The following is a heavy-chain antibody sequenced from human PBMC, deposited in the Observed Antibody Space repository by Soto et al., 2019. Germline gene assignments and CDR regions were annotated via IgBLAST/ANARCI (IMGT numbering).Heavy chain of an antibody. V-gene: IGHV3-23*01. CDR3: VKDEGMVYSNPFGY. CDR1: GFTFSSYA. J-gene: IGHJ4*02. CDR2: ISGSGGST. D-gene: IGHD4-4*01. Sequence: HPGGSLRLSCAASGFTFSSYAMSWVRQAPGKGLEWVSTISGSGGSTYYADSVKGRFTISRDNSKNTVHLQMNSLGGEDTAVYYCVKDEGMVYSNPFGYWGQGISVTVSS.